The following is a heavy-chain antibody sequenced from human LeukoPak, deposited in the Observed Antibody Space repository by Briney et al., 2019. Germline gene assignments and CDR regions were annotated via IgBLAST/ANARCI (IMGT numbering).Heavy chain of an antibody. CDR2: INLSGDST. D-gene: IGHD2-15*01. CDR1: GYTFTRYH. Sequence: GASVKVSCKASGYTFTRYHMHWVRQAPGQGLEWMGIINLSGDSTSYAQKFQGRVTMTRDTSTSTVYMELSSLRSVDTAVYYCARVGRIDYWGQGTLVTVSS. CDR3: ARVGRIDY. V-gene: IGHV1-46*01. J-gene: IGHJ4*02.